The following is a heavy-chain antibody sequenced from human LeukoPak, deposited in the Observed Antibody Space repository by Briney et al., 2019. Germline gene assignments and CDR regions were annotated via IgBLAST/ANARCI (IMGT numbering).Heavy chain of an antibody. J-gene: IGHJ4*02. D-gene: IGHD2-2*01. CDR1: GFTFSGYE. CDR3: AREVSSTSCYSD. V-gene: IGHV3-48*03. CDR2: ISSSGSTI. Sequence: GGSLRLSCAASGFTFSGYEMNWVRQAPGKGLEWVSYISSSGSTIYYADSVKGRFTISRDNAKNSLYLQMNSLRAEDTAVYYCAREVSSTSCYSDWGQGTLVTVSS.